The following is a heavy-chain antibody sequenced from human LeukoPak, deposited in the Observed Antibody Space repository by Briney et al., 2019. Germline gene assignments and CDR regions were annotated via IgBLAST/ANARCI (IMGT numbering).Heavy chain of an antibody. Sequence: GASVKVSCKASGYTFTSYGISWVRQAPGQGLEWMGWISAYNGNTNYAQKLQGRVTMTTGTSTSTAYMELRSLRSDDTAVYYCARDIRGIIAPNYYYYGMDVWGQGTTVTVSS. J-gene: IGHJ6*02. V-gene: IGHV1-18*01. D-gene: IGHD6-13*01. CDR3: ARDIRGIIAPNYYYYGMDV. CDR1: GYTFTSYG. CDR2: ISAYNGNT.